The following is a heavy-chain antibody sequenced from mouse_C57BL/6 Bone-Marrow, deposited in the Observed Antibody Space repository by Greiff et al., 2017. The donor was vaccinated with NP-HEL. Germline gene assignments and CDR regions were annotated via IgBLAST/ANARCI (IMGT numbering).Heavy chain of an antibody. V-gene: IGHV5-9*01. J-gene: IGHJ2*01. Sequence: EVHLVESGGGLGKEGGSRQSACAASFFPFLLSPLSFFLPTPYKRLEWVATISGGGGNTYYPDSVKGRFTISRDNAKNTLYLQMSSLRSEDTALYYCARRGYYYPGYFDYWGQGTTLTVSS. D-gene: IGHD1-1*01. CDR2: ISGGGGNT. CDR3: ARRGYYYPGYFDY. CDR1: FFPFLLSP.